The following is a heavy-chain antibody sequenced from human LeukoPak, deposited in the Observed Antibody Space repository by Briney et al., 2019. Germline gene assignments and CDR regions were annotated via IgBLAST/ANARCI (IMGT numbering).Heavy chain of an antibody. D-gene: IGHD2-15*01. CDR3: ARAEVAGSTGPFDY. V-gene: IGHV4-34*01. Sequence: SETLSLTCAVYGGSFSGYCWSWIRQPPGKGLEWIGEINHSGSTNYNPSLKSRVTISVDTSKNQFSLKLSSVTAADTAVYYCARAEVAGSTGPFDYWGQGTLVTVSS. CDR1: GGSFSGYC. J-gene: IGHJ4*02. CDR2: INHSGST.